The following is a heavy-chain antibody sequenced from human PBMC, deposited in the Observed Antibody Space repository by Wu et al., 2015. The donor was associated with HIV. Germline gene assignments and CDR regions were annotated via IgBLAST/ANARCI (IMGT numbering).Heavy chain of an antibody. Sequence: QVQLQESGPGLVKPSETLSLTCAVSGYSISSGHYWGWIRQPPGKGLEWIATIYHSGTTYYNPSLKSRVTISVDTSKNHFSLNLNSVTAADTAVYYCARGDGYNWYAFDIWAKGQWSPSLQ. CDR1: GYSISSGHY. V-gene: IGHV4-38-2*01. D-gene: IGHD5-24*01. CDR2: IYHSGTT. CDR3: ARGDGYNWYAFDI. J-gene: IGHJ3*02.